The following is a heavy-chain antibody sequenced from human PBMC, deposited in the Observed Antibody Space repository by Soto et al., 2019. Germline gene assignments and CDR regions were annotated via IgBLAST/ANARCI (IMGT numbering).Heavy chain of an antibody. Sequence: EVQLLDSGGGLVQPGGSLRLSCAASGFTFSNYAMTWVRQGPGKGLEWVSGISGSGGRSYYADSVKGRFTISRDNSKNTLYLHMNSLSAEDTAVYYCAKAYFVWSSEQPYYFDYWGQGTLVTVSS. V-gene: IGHV3-23*01. CDR1: GFTFSNYA. CDR2: ISGSGGRS. D-gene: IGHD3-16*01. CDR3: AKAYFVWSSEQPYYFDY. J-gene: IGHJ4*02.